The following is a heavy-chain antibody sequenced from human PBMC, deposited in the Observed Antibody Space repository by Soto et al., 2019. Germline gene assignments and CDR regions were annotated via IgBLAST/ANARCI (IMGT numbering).Heavy chain of an antibody. D-gene: IGHD2-21*02. J-gene: IGHJ4*02. CDR1: GFTFSDYA. CDR3: AKDRPRLSKCFDY. V-gene: IGHV3-23*01. CDR2: ISSSGGST. Sequence: EMQLLESGGGLVQPGGSLRLSCAASGFTFSDYAMNWVRQAPGKGLEWVSTISSSGGSTYFADSVKGRFTISRDNSKNTLYLQRDSLRAEDTAVYYCAKDRPRLSKCFDYWGQGTLVTVSS.